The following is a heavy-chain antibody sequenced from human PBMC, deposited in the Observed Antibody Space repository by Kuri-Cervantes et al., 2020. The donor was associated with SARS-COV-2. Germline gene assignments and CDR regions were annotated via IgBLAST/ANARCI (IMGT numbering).Heavy chain of an antibody. CDR3: ARTALEWLLYRYQAGYMDV. CDR2: ISGNGGST. D-gene: IGHD3-3*01. V-gene: IGHV3-23*01. CDR1: GFTFSSYA. J-gene: IGHJ6*03. Sequence: GGSLRLSCAASGFTFSSYAMSWVRQAPGKGLEWVSGISGNGGSTYYADSVKGRFTISRDNSKNTLYHQMNSLRAEDTAVYYCARTALEWLLYRYQAGYMDVWGKGTMVTVSS.